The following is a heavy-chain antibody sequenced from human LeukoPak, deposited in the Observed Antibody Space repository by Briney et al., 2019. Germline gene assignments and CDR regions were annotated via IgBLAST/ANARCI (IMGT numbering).Heavy chain of an antibody. CDR1: GFTLTTYA. J-gene: IGHJ4*02. V-gene: IGHV3-30-3*01. CDR2: ISFDGGNE. CDR3: ANALIPGIAVAGLFDY. Sequence: GRSLRLSCIASGFTLTTYAMHWVRQAPGKGLEWVAVISFDGGNEDYADSVEGRFTLSRDTSKNMVYLQMNSLRAEDTAVYYCANALIPGIAVAGLFDYWGQGTLVTVSS. D-gene: IGHD6-19*01.